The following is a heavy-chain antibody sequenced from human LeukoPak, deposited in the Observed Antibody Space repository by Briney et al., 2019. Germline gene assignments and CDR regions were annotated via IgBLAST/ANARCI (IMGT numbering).Heavy chain of an antibody. D-gene: IGHD3-22*01. CDR3: ARDYDTTGRAFDI. V-gene: IGHV3-30*02. CDR2: IRYDGSNK. Sequence: GGSLRLSCAASGFTFSSYGMHWVRQAPGKGLEWVAFIRYDGSNKYYADSVKGRFTISRDNSKNTLYLQMNSLRAEDTAVYYCARDYDTTGRAFDIWGQGTMVTVSS. J-gene: IGHJ3*02. CDR1: GFTFSSYG.